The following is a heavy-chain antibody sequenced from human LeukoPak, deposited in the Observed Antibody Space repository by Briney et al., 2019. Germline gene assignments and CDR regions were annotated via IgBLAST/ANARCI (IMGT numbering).Heavy chain of an antibody. J-gene: IGHJ3*02. CDR2: MSGSGGST. D-gene: IGHD2-21*02. CDR1: GFTFSSYS. V-gene: IGHV3-23*01. Sequence: GGSLRLSCAASGFTFSSYSMNWVRQAPGKGLEWVSIMSGSGGSTYYADSVKGRFTISRDNSKNTLYLQMNSLRAEDTAVYYCAKDEGTYCGGDCYSGAFDIWGQGTMVTVSS. CDR3: AKDEGTYCGGDCYSGAFDI.